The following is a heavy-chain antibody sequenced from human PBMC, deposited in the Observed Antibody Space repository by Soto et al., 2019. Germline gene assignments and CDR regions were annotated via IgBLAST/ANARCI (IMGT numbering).Heavy chain of an antibody. J-gene: IGHJ4*02. CDR2: IYYSGGT. Sequence: SETLSLTCTVSGGSISSSSYYWGWIRQPPGKGLEWIGSIYYSGGTYYNPSLKSRVTISVDTSKNQFSLKLSSVTAADTAVYYCARVPGDSSGSRPFDYWGQGTLVTVSS. CDR3: ARVPGDSSGSRPFDY. V-gene: IGHV4-39*01. D-gene: IGHD3-22*01. CDR1: GGSISSSSYY.